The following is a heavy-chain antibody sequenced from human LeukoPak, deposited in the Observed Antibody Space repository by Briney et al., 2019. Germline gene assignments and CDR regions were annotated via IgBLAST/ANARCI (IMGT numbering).Heavy chain of an antibody. CDR3: AKGVYYDGGFYFDH. J-gene: IGHJ4*02. CDR1: GFTFSSYA. Sequence: GGSLRLSCAASGFTFSSYAMYWVRQAPGKGLEWVSAISDSGGNTYYADSVKGRFTISRDNSKNTLYPQMNSLRAEDTAVYYCAKGVYYDGGFYFDHWGQGTLVTVSS. V-gene: IGHV3-23*01. CDR2: ISDSGGNT. D-gene: IGHD3-22*01.